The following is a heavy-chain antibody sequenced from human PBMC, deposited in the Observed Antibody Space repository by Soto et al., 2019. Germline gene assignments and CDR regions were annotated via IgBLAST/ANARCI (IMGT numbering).Heavy chain of an antibody. CDR1: GASISGFY. V-gene: IGHV4-4*07. J-gene: IGHJ5*02. CDR3: VRDGTKTLRDWFDP. CDR2: IYATGTT. D-gene: IGHD1-1*01. Sequence: SETLSLTCTVSGASISGFYWSWIRKSAGKGPEWIGRIYATGTTDYNPSLKSRVMMSVDTSKKQFSLKLRSVTAADTAVYYCVRDGTKTLRDWFDPWGQGISVTVSS.